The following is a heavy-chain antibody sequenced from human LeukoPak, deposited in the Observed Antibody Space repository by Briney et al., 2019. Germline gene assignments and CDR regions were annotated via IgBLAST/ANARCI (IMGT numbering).Heavy chain of an antibody. J-gene: IGHJ4*02. CDR1: GFTFSSYA. Sequence: QPGRSLRLSCAASGFTFSSYAMHWVRQAPGKGLEWVAVISYDGSNKYYADSVKGRFTISRDNSKNTLYLQMNSLRAEGTAVYYCARDSRGGGWFGELSYYFDYWGQGTLVTVSS. CDR3: ARDSRGGGWFGELSYYFDY. CDR2: ISYDGSNK. D-gene: IGHD3-10*01. V-gene: IGHV3-30*04.